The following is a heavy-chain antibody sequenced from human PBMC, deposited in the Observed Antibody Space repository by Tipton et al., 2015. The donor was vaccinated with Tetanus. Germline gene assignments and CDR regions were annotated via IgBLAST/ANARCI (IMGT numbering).Heavy chain of an antibody. V-gene: IGHV4-31*03. D-gene: IGHD3-10*01. CDR3: ARSKLLWFGESLSGFDS. CDR1: GDSIDGGFKN. CDR2: IDYRGNT. Sequence: LRLSCTVSGDSIDGGFKNWGWIRQQPGKGLEWIGYIDYRGNTYYNPSLRRRVTFSFDTSENQFSLKLTSVTAADTAVYYCARSKLLWFGESLSGFDSWGQGTLVTVSA. J-gene: IGHJ4*02.